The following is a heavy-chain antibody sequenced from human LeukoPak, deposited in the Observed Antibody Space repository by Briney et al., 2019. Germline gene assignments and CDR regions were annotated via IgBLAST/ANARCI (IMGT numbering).Heavy chain of an antibody. D-gene: IGHD2-2*01. V-gene: IGHV3-21*01. CDR3: ASSIVVVPAAIGPGLDTRAY. J-gene: IGHJ4*02. Sequence: GGSLRLSCAASGFTFSSYWMSWVRQAPGKGLEWVSSISSSSSYIYYADSVKGRFTISRDNAKNSLYLQMNSLRAEDTAVYYCASSIVVVPAAIGPGLDTRAYWGQGTLVTVSS. CDR1: GFTFSSYW. CDR2: ISSSSSYI.